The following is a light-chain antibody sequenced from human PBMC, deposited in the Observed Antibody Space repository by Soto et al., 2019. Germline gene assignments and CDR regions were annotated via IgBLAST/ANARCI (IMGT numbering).Light chain of an antibody. V-gene: IGKV1-39*01. J-gene: IGKJ2*01. CDR1: QSVSKY. Sequence: DIQLTQSPSSLSASVGDTVTISCRTNQSVSKYMNWYQQKPGTAPKPLIYYVSSLQSGVPSRFSGSGSATDFTLTISSLQTEDFATYYCQQSYDLPRTFGQGTRLDIQ. CDR3: QQSYDLPRT. CDR2: YVS.